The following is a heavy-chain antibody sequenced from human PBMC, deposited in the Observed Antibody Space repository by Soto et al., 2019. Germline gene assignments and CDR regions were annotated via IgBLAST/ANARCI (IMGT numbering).Heavy chain of an antibody. Sequence: ETLSLTCTVSGGSIDSSNWWTWARQPPGKGLEWIGEISRTGSTNYNPSLRGRVTMSVDRSNNQFFLKVNSVIAADTAVYYCSKWRPMDPWGQGILVTVS. J-gene: IGHJ5*02. CDR1: GGSIDSSNW. V-gene: IGHV4-4*02. D-gene: IGHD2-2*01. CDR3: SKWRPMDP. CDR2: ISRTGST.